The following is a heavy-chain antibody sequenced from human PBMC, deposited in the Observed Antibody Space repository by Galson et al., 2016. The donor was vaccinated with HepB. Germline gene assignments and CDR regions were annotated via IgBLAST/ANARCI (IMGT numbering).Heavy chain of an antibody. V-gene: IGHV3-7*03. D-gene: IGHD2-2*01. CDR2: INQDGSEK. CDR3: AREQVPPAWESYYYSYYYGLDV. Sequence: SLRLSCAVSGFTFNSYWMSWVRQAPGKGLEWVANINQDGSEKYYVDFVKGRFTISRDKAKNSLYLRMNSLGAEDTAVYYCAREQVPPAWESYYYSYYYGLDVWGQGTTVTVSS. CDR1: GFTFNSYW. J-gene: IGHJ6*02.